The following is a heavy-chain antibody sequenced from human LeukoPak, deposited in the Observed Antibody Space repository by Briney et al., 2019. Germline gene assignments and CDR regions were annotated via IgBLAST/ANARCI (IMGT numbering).Heavy chain of an antibody. Sequence: GGSLRLSCSASGFAFRIFSMSWVRQAPGKGLEWISSISDNNRDKYFTVSVKGRFTISRENAQNSLYLQMDSLTAEHTAIYHCATNLVYSAIDHWGRGTLVTVSS. J-gene: IGHJ4*02. CDR1: GFAFRIFS. CDR3: ATNLVYSAIDH. V-gene: IGHV3-48*01. D-gene: IGHD4-11*01. CDR2: ISDNNRDK.